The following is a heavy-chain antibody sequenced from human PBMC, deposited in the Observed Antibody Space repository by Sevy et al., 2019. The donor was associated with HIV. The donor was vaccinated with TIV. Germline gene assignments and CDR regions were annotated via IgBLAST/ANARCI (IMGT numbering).Heavy chain of an antibody. CDR2: IRYDGSNE. V-gene: IGHV3-30*02. CDR1: GFTFSNHG. Sequence: VGSLRLSCAASGFTFSNHGMHWVRQAPGKGLEWVAFIRYDGSNEYYGDSVKGRFTISRDNSKNTLYLQMNSLRPEDTAVYYCAKDRKVLLVVYAIPFDVFDIWGQGTMVTVSS. CDR3: AKDRKVLLVVYAIPFDVFDI. J-gene: IGHJ3*02. D-gene: IGHD2-8*02.